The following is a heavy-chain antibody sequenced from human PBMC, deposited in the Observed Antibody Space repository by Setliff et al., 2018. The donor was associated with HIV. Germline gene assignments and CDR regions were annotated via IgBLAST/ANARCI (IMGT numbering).Heavy chain of an antibody. Sequence: SETLSLTCTVSGGSISSGSYYWSWIRQPAGKGLEWIGHIYTSGSTNYNPSLKSRVTISVDTSNNQFSLKLTSVTAADTAVYYCARGGRDFYDSSGYYWNYWGQGTLVTVSS. CDR1: GGSISSGSYY. J-gene: IGHJ4*02. CDR2: IYTSGST. CDR3: ARGGRDFYDSSGYYWNY. V-gene: IGHV4-61*09. D-gene: IGHD3-22*01.